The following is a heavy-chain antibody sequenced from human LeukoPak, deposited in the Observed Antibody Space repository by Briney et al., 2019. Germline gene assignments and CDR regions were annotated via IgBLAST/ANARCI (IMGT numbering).Heavy chain of an antibody. CDR2: IYYSGST. CDR3: ARLDILTGYFNP. D-gene: IGHD3-9*01. CDR1: GGSISSYY. Sequence: SETLSLTCTVSGGSISSYYWSWIRQPPGKGLEWIGYIYYSGSTNYNPPLKSRVTISVDTSKNQFSLKLSSVTAADTAVYYCARLDILTGYFNPWGQGTLVTVSS. J-gene: IGHJ5*02. V-gene: IGHV4-59*01.